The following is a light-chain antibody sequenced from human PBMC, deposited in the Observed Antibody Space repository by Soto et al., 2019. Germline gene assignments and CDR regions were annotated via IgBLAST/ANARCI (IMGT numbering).Light chain of an antibody. V-gene: IGLV2-14*01. CDR3: YSYRGYYTRV. J-gene: IGLJ1*01. CDR1: SSDVGGYNF. CDR2: EVS. Sequence: QSVLTQPASVSGSPGQSITISCTGTSSDVGGYNFVSWYQQHPGRAPKLLIYEVSRRPSGVSNRFSGSKSGDTASLTISGLQAEDEAEYYCYSYRGYYTRVFGTGTRSPS.